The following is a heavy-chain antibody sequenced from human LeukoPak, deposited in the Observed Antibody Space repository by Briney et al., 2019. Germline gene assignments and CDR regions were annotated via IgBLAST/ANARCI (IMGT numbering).Heavy chain of an antibody. CDR1: GFTFSSYA. CDR2: VSPGGDSA. J-gene: IGHJ5*02. D-gene: IGHD6-25*01. Sequence: GGSLRLSCAASGFTFSSYAMTWVRQTPEKGLEWVSSVSPGGDSAFYADSVKGRFTISRDNSKNTLYLQMNSLRGDDTAVYYCANKIMATAGSWFDPWGQGTLVTVSS. CDR3: ANKIMATAGSWFDP. V-gene: IGHV3-23*01.